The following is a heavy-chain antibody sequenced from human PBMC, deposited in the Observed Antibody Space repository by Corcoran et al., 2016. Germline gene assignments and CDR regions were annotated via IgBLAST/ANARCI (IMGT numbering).Heavy chain of an antibody. J-gene: IGHJ3*02. CDR3: VRARWLPNWGPFDI. Sequence: QVTLKESGPVLVKPTETLTLTCTVSGFSLSNARMGVSWIRHPPGKALEWLAHIFSNDEKSYSTSLKSRLTISKDTSKSHVVLTMTNMDPVDTATYYCVRARWLPNWGPFDIWGQGTMVTVSS. CDR1: GFSLSNARMG. V-gene: IGHV2-26*01. CDR2: IFSNDEK. D-gene: IGHD5-12*01.